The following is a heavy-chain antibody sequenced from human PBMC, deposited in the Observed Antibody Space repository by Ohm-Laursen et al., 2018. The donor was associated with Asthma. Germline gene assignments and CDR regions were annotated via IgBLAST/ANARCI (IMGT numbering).Heavy chain of an antibody. D-gene: IGHD2-15*01. J-gene: IGHJ5*02. CDR2: ISWNSGSI. Sequence: SLRLSCTASGFTFDDYAMHWVRQAPGKGLEWVSGISWNSGSIGYADSVKGRFTISRDNAKNSLYLQMNSLRAEDTALYYCAKENVVAATSWFDPWGQGTLVTVSS. CDR3: AKENVVAATSWFDP. CDR1: GFTFDDYA. V-gene: IGHV3-9*01.